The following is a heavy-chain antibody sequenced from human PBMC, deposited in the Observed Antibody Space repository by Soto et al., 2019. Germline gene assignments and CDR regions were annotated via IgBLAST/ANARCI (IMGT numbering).Heavy chain of an antibody. CDR3: ARSAGYFTLEVLKLSMPSWFDP. Sequence: SETLSLTCTVSGGSISSGGYYWSWIRQHPGKGLEWIGYIYYSGSTYYNPSLKSRVTISVDTSKNQFSLKLSAVTAADTSVYYCARSAGYFTLEVLKLSMPSWFDPTGQGTLVTVSS. CDR2: IYYSGST. J-gene: IGHJ5*02. CDR1: GGSISSGGYY. D-gene: IGHD2-2*01. V-gene: IGHV4-31*03.